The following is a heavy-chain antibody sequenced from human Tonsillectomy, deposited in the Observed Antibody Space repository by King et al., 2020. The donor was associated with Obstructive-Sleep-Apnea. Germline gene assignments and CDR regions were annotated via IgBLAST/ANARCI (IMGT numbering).Heavy chain of an antibody. Sequence: VQLVESGGGLVQRGGSLRLSCAASGFTFSTYSMNWVRQAPGKGLEWVSYISYSSGTIYYADSVKGRFTISRDNAKNSLYLQMNSLRAEDTAVYYCARGGITTLPNDYWGQGTLVTVSS. CDR3: ARGGITTLPNDY. CDR1: GFTFSTYS. J-gene: IGHJ4*02. V-gene: IGHV3-48*04. CDR2: ISYSSGTI. D-gene: IGHD3-3*01.